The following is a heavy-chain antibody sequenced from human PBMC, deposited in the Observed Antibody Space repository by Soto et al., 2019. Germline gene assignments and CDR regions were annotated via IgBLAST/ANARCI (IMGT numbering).Heavy chain of an antibody. CDR3: AKVQRPNWNPYYYYYYMDV. J-gene: IGHJ6*03. CDR2: ISYDGSNK. Sequence: PGGSLRLSCAASGFTFSSYGMHWVRQAPGKGLEWVAVISYDGSNKYYADSVKGRFTISRDNSKNTLYLQMNSLRAEDTAVYYCAKVQRPNWNPYYYYYYMDVWGEGTTVTVSS. CDR1: GFTFSSYG. D-gene: IGHD1-1*01. V-gene: IGHV3-30*18.